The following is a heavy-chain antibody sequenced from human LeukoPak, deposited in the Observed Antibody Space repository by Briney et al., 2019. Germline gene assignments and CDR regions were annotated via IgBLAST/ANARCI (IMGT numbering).Heavy chain of an antibody. D-gene: IGHD5-12*01. V-gene: IGHV4-59*08. CDR3: ARGRGATPPFDY. Sequence: PSETLSLTCTVSGGSIRSYYWSWIRQPPGKGLEWIGYIYYSGSTNYNPSLKSRVTISVDASKNQFSLKLSSVTAADTAVYYCARGRGATPPFDYWGQGTLVTVSS. CDR2: IYYSGST. CDR1: GGSIRSYY. J-gene: IGHJ4*02.